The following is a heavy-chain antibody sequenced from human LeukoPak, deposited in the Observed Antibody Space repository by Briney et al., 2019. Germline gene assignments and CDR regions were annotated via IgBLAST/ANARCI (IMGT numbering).Heavy chain of an antibody. V-gene: IGHV4-39*01. CDR2: IYYTGTT. D-gene: IGHD3-10*01. CDR1: TGSISSSSYY. CDR3: ARAYYYVSGSYGLDV. J-gene: IGHJ6*02. Sequence: SETLSLTCTVSTGSISSSSYYWGWIRQPPGRGLEWIGFIYYTGTTNYNSSLKSRVTLSVDTSKNQFSLHLSSVTAADTAVYYCARAYYYVSGSYGLDVWGQGTTVTVS.